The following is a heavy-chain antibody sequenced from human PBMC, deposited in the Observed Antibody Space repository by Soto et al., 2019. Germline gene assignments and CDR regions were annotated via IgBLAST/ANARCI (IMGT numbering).Heavy chain of an antibody. CDR3: ARDMAPYAGVVYGMDV. D-gene: IGHD3-3*01. CDR1: GGSISSYY. CDR2: IYYSGST. Sequence: QVQLQESGPGLVKPSETLSLTCTVSGGSISSYYWSWIRQPPGKGLEWIGYIYYSGSTNYNPSLKSRVTISXXTXKXXFSLKLSSVTAADTAVYYCARDMAPYAGVVYGMDVWGQGTTVTVSS. V-gene: IGHV4-59*01. J-gene: IGHJ6*02.